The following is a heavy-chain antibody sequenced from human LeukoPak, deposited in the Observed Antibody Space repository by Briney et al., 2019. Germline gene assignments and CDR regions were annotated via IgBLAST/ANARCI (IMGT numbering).Heavy chain of an antibody. CDR2: ISWNSGSI. CDR1: GFTFSSYG. V-gene: IGHV3-9*01. J-gene: IGHJ4*02. CDR3: AKVPDYYDSSSPFDY. Sequence: GGSLRLSCAASGFTFSSYGMHWVRQAPGKGLEWVSGISWNSGSIGYADSVKGRFTISRDNAKNSLYLQMNSLRAEDTALYYCAKVPDYYDSSSPFDYWGQGTLVTVSS. D-gene: IGHD3-22*01.